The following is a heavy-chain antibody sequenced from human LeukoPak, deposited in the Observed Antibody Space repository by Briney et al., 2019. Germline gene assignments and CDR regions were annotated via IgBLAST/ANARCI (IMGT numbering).Heavy chain of an antibody. CDR3: ARRNGDYGDYYYYMGV. V-gene: IGHV5-51*01. CDR1: GYSFTSYW. CDR2: IYPGDSDT. J-gene: IGHJ6*03. Sequence: GESLKISCKGSGYSFTSYWIGWVRQMPGKGLEWMGIIYPGDSDTRYSPSFQGQVTISADKSISTAYLQWSSLKASDTAMYYCARRNGDYGDYYYYMGVWGKGTTVTVSS. D-gene: IGHD4-17*01.